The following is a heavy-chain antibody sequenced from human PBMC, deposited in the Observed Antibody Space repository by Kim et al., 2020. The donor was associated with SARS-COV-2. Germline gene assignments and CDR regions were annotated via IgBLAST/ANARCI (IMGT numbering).Heavy chain of an antibody. V-gene: IGHV3-53*01. Sequence: GGSLRLSCAVSGRRVNDVLMTWVRQSPGKGLEWVALIYSDGETFHADSVKGRLTLSRDNSKNILYLQMDSLRAEDTAKYYCSRGVGDYWGQGTQVTVSS. D-gene: IGHD3-16*01. CDR2: IYSDGET. CDR3: SRGVGDY. CDR1: GRRVNDVL. J-gene: IGHJ4*02.